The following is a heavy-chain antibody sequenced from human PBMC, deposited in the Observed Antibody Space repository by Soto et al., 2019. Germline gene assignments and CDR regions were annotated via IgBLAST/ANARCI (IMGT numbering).Heavy chain of an antibody. Sequence: PGGSLRLSCAASGFTFSSYSIYWVRQAPGKGLEWVSGISGSGSGTYYADSVKGRFTISRDNAKNSLYLQMYSLRAEDSAVYYCARNTISAAGADYYGLDVWGQGTTVTVSS. J-gene: IGHJ6*02. CDR1: GFTFSSYS. D-gene: IGHD6-13*01. V-gene: IGHV3-23*01. CDR2: ISGSGSGT. CDR3: ARNTISAAGADYYGLDV.